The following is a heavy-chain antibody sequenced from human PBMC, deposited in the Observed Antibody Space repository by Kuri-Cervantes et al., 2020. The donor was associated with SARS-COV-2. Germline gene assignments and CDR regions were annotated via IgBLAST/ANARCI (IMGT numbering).Heavy chain of an antibody. V-gene: IGHV3-30*04. J-gene: IGHJ4*02. CDR3: ARDYDSSGHMLDY. Sequence: GRSLRLSCAASGFTFSSYAMHWVRQAPGKGLEWVTVISYDGSNKYYADSVKGRFTISRDNSKNTLYLQMNSLRAEDTAVYHCARDYDSSGHMLDYWGQGTLVTVSS. D-gene: IGHD3-22*01. CDR2: ISYDGSNK. CDR1: GFTFSSYA.